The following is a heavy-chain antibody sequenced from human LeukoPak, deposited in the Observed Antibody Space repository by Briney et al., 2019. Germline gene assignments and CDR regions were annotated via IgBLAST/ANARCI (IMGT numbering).Heavy chain of an antibody. CDR2: ISSSSSYI. D-gene: IGHD3-22*01. V-gene: IGHV3-21*01. Sequence: GGSLRLSCAASGFTFSSYSMNWVRQAPGKGLEWVSSISSSSSYIYYADSVKGRFTISRDNAENSLYLQMNSLRAEDTAVYYCAGDWSDSGYNDYWGQGTLVTVSS. J-gene: IGHJ4*02. CDR1: GFTFSSYS. CDR3: AGDWSDSGYNDY.